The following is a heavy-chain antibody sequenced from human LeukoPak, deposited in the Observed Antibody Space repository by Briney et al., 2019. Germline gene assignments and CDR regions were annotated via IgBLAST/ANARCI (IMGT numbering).Heavy chain of an antibody. Sequence: GGSLRLSCAASGFTFDDYGMCWVRQAPGKGLEWVPGINWNGGSTGYADSVKGRFTISRDNAKNSLYLQKNSLRAEDTALYYCARDGDIVVVPAAMWAFDIWGQGTMVTVSS. D-gene: IGHD2-2*01. V-gene: IGHV3-20*04. CDR3: ARDGDIVVVPAAMWAFDI. J-gene: IGHJ3*02. CDR2: INWNGGST. CDR1: GFTFDDYG.